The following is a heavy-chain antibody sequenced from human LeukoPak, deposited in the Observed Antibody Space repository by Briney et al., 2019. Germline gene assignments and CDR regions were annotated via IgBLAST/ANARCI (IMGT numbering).Heavy chain of an antibody. CDR1: GFTFSSYA. J-gene: IGHJ4*02. D-gene: IGHD3-22*01. CDR3: ARGYYDSSGEFDY. CDR2: ISGSGGGT. Sequence: PGGSLRLSCAASGFTFSSYAMSWVRQAPEKGLEWVSTISGSGGGTYYADSVKGRFTISRDDSKNTLYLQMNSLRAEDTAVYYCARGYYDSSGEFDYWGQGTLVTVSS. V-gene: IGHV3-23*01.